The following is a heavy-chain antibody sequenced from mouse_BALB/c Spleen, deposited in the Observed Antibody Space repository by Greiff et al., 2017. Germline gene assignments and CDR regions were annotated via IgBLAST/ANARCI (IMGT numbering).Heavy chain of an antibody. CDR2: IDTSDSYT. CDR1: GYTFTDYW. Sequence: QVQLQQPGAELVMPGASVKMSCKASGYTFTDYWMHWVKQRPGQGLEWIGAIDTSDSYTSYNQKFKGKATLTVDESSSTAYMQLSSLTSEDSAVYYCARSGYYGSTHYFDYWGQGTTLTVSS. CDR3: ARSGYYGSTHYFDY. V-gene: IGHV1-69*01. J-gene: IGHJ2*01. D-gene: IGHD1-1*01.